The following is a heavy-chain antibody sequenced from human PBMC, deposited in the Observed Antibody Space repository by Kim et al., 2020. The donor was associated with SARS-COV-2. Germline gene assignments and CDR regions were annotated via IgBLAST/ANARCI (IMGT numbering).Heavy chain of an antibody. CDR1: GGSISSGGYY. Sequence: SETLSLTCTVSGGSISSGGYYWSWIRQHPGKGLEWIGYIYYSGSTYYNPSLKSRVTISVDTSKNQFSLKLSSVTAADTAVYYCARRGYSGYDKPFDYWGQGTLVTVSS. D-gene: IGHD5-12*01. V-gene: IGHV4-31*03. J-gene: IGHJ4*02. CDR3: ARRGYSGYDKPFDY. CDR2: IYYSGST.